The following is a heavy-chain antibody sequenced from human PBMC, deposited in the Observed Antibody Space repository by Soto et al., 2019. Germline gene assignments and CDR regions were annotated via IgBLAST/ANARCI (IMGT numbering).Heavy chain of an antibody. CDR1: GFTVSSNY. V-gene: IGHV3-66*01. CDR3: ARWAAHVDY. CDR2: IYSGGST. Sequence: EVQLVESGGGLVQPGGSLRLSCAVSGFTVSSNYMSWVRQAPGKGLEWVSIIYSGGSTYYADSVKDRFTISRDNSKNTLYLQMNSLRADDTAVYYCARWAAHVDYWGQGTLVTVSS. D-gene: IGHD6-13*01. J-gene: IGHJ4*02.